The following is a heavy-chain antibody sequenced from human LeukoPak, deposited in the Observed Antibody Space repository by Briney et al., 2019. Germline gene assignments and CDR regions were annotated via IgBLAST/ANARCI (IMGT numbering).Heavy chain of an antibody. CDR2: IYYSGNT. CDR3: ARQAVAGNGFDY. Sequence: SETLSLTCTVSGGSISSSSYYWGWIRQPPGKGLEWIGTIYYSGNTYYNPSLKSRVSISVGTSKNQFSLKLSSMTAADTAVYYCARQAVAGNGFDYWGQGTLVTVSS. V-gene: IGHV4-39*01. D-gene: IGHD6-19*01. J-gene: IGHJ4*02. CDR1: GGSISSSSYY.